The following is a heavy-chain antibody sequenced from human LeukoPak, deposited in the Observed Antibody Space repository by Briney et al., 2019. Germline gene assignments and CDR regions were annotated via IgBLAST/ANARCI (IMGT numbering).Heavy chain of an antibody. V-gene: IGHV4-38-2*02. CDR1: GYSISSGYY. Sequence: SETLSLTCTVSGYSISSGYYWGWIRQPPGKGLEWIGSIYHSGSTYYNPSLKSRVTISVDTSKNQFSLKLSSVTAADTAVYYCARDGVDTAMVLWGQGTLVTVSS. CDR3: ARDGVDTAMVL. CDR2: IYHSGST. J-gene: IGHJ4*02. D-gene: IGHD5-18*01.